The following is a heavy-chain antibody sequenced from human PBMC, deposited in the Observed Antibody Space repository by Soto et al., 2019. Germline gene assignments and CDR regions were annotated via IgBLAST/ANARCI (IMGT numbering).Heavy chain of an antibody. CDR1: GYTFTSYG. Sequence: QVQLVQSGAEVKTPGASVKVSCKASGYTFTSYGITWVRQVPGQGLEWMGRISAYNGNTNYAEKVQGRVTTTTVTSTNTAYMELRSLRSDDTAVYCCASPLYSHGWYYCGMEVRGQGTTVTVSS. V-gene: IGHV1-18*01. CDR2: ISAYNGNT. D-gene: IGHD5-18*01. CDR3: ASPLYSHGWYYCGMEV. J-gene: IGHJ6*02.